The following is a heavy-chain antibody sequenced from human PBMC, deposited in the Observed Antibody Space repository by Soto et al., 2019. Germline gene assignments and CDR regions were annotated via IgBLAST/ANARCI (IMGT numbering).Heavy chain of an antibody. CDR2: INPSGGST. V-gene: IGHV1-46*01. CDR3: ARGFSSGWPFGY. CDR1: GYTSTNYY. D-gene: IGHD6-19*01. Sequence: ASVKVSCKASGYTSTNYYMHWVRQAPGQGLEWMGIINPSGGSTTYAQKSQGRVTMTRDTSTSTVYMELSSLRSEDTAVYYCARGFSSGWPFGYWGQGTPVTVSS. J-gene: IGHJ4*02.